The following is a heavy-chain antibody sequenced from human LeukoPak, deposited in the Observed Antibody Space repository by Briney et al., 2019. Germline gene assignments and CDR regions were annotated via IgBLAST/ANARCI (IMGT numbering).Heavy chain of an antibody. Sequence: GSLRLSCAASGFTFSDYYMSWIRQAPGKGLEWIGYIYYSGSTNYSPPLKSRVTISVDASKNQFSQKLSSVTAADTAVYYCARLYSSSLGRVFDYWGQGTLVTVSS. V-gene: IGHV4-59*01. CDR2: IYYSGST. J-gene: IGHJ4*02. CDR3: ARLYSSSLGRVFDY. D-gene: IGHD6-13*01. CDR1: GFTFSDYY.